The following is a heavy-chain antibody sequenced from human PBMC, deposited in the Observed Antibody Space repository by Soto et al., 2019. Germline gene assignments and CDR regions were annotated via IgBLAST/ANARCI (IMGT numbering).Heavy chain of an antibody. J-gene: IGHJ3*02. V-gene: IGHV4-61*01. CDR2: IYYSGST. CDR1: GGSVSSGSYY. D-gene: IGHD2-21*01. Sequence: QVQLQESGPGLVKPSETLSLTCTVSGGSVSSGSYYWSWIRQPPGKGLEWIGYIYYSGSTNYNPSLKSRVTISVDTSKNQVSLKLSSVTAADTAVYYCARAGEANAFDIWGQGTMVTVSS. CDR3: ARAGEANAFDI.